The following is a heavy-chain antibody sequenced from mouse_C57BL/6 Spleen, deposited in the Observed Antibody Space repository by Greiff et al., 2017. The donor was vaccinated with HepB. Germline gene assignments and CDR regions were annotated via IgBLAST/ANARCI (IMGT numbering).Heavy chain of an antibody. J-gene: IGHJ3*01. CDR1: GYTFTTYP. Sequence: LVESGAELVKPGASVKMSCKASGYTFTTYPIEWMKQNHGKSLEWIGNFHPYNDDTKYNEKFKGKATLTVEKSSSTVYLELSRLTSDDSAVYYCARGYYGSSYERFAYWGQGTLVTVSA. D-gene: IGHD1-1*01. V-gene: IGHV1-47*01. CDR3: ARGYYGSSYERFAY. CDR2: FHPYNDDT.